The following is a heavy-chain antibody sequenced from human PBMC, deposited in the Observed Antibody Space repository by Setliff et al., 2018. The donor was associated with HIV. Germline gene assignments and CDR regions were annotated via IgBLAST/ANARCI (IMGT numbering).Heavy chain of an antibody. V-gene: IGHV4-59*01. CDR1: GGSISSYY. J-gene: IGHJ6*03. CDR2: IYYSGST. CDR3: ARGPPGYSSGWYYGPRGYMDV. D-gene: IGHD6-19*01. Sequence: PSETLSLTCTVSGGSISSYYWSWIRQPPGKGLEWIGYIYYSGSTNYNPYLKSRVTISVDTSKNQFSLKLSSVTAADTAVYYCARGPPGYSSGWYYGPRGYMDVWGKGTTVTVSS.